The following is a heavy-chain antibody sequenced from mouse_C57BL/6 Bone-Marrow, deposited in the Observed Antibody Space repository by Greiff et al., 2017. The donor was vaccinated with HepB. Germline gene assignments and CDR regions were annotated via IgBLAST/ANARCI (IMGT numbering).Heavy chain of an antibody. V-gene: IGHV1-55*01. J-gene: IGHJ3*01. Sequence: VKLQESGAELVKPGASVKMSCKASGYTFTSYWITWVKQRPGQGLEWIGDIYPGSGSTNYNEKFKSKATLTVDTSSSTAYMQLSSLTSEDSAVYYCARHYGFAYWGQGTLVTVSA. CDR2: IYPGSGST. CDR1: GYTFTSYW. CDR3: ARHYGFAY. D-gene: IGHD1-1*02.